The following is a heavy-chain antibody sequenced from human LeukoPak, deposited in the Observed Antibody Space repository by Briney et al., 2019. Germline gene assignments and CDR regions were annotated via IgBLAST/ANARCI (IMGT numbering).Heavy chain of an antibody. CDR1: GFTFSSYE. J-gene: IGHJ4*02. CDR2: ISSSGSTI. CDR3: AKWIQLWLLTKTGPLDY. Sequence: PGGSLRLSCAASGFTFSSYEMNWVRQAPGKGLEWVSYISSSGSTIYYADSVKGRFTISRDNSKNTLYLQMNSLRAEDTAVYYCAKWIQLWLLTKTGPLDYWGQGTLVTVSS. V-gene: IGHV3-48*03. D-gene: IGHD5-18*01.